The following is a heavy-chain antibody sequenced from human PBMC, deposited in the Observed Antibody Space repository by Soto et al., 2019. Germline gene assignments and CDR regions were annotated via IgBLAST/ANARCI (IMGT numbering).Heavy chain of an antibody. Sequence: SETLSLTCTVSGGSISSSSYYWGWIRQPPGKGLEWIGSIYYSGSTYYNPSLKSRVTISVDTSKNQFSLKLSSVTAADTAVYYCARRTTYYDYIWGSYRYDYWGQGTLVTVSS. CDR3: ARRTTYYDYIWGSYRYDY. J-gene: IGHJ4*02. D-gene: IGHD3-16*02. V-gene: IGHV4-39*01. CDR1: GGSISSSSYY. CDR2: IYYSGST.